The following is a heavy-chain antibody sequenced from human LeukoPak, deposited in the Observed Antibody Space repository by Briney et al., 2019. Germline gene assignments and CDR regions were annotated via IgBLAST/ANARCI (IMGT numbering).Heavy chain of an antibody. V-gene: IGHV3-21*01. CDR1: GFTFSSYS. Sequence: GGSLRLSCAASGFTFSSYSMNWVRQAPGKGLEWVSSISSSSSYIYYADSVKGRFTISRDNAKNSLYLQMNSLRAEDTAVYYCARDQVVVVPAAMDVWGQGTTVTVS. CDR3: ARDQVVVVPAAMDV. J-gene: IGHJ6*02. D-gene: IGHD2-2*01. CDR2: ISSSSSYI.